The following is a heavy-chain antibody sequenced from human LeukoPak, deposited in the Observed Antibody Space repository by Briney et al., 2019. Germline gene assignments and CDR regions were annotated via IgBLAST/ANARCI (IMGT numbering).Heavy chain of an antibody. D-gene: IGHD6-13*01. CDR1: GGSISSASYY. CDR3: AMRERLAAAFDY. Sequence: SETLSLTCTVSGGSISSASYYWSWIRRPAGKGLEWIGRIYTSGSTNYNPSLKSRVTISVDTSKNQFSLKLSSVTAADTAVYYCAMRERLAAAFDYWGQGTLVTVSS. V-gene: IGHV4-61*02. CDR2: IYTSGST. J-gene: IGHJ4*02.